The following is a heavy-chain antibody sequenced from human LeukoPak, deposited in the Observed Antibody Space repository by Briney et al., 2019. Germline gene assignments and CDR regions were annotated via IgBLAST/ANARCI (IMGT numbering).Heavy chain of an antibody. CDR1: GGSISSSSHY. D-gene: IGHD3-3*01. V-gene: IGHV4-39*01. CDR3: ARHGRCGFYFFGAFDI. Sequence: SETLSLTCTVSGGSISSSSHYWGWIRQPPGKGLAWIGSMYYSGGTYDNASLKSRVTISVDTSKNQFSLKLSSLTAADTAIYYCARHGRCGFYFFGAFDIWGQRTTVTVSS. J-gene: IGHJ3*02. CDR2: MYYSGGT.